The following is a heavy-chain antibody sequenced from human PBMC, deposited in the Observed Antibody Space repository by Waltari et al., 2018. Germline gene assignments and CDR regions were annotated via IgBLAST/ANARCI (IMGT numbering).Heavy chain of an antibody. Sequence: EVQLLESGGGLVQPGGSLRLSCAASGFTFSTYAIYWVRQPPGKGLEWISSNSSSGSSAYYTYSVKGRFTISRDNSKNMLYLEMNSLRVEDTATYYCAKRGGTGPVAVSGIHCDYWGQGTLVTVSS. CDR2: NSSSGSSA. D-gene: IGHD1-26*01. J-gene: IGHJ4*02. CDR1: GFTFSTYA. CDR3: AKRGGTGPVAVSGIHCDY. V-gene: IGHV3-23*01.